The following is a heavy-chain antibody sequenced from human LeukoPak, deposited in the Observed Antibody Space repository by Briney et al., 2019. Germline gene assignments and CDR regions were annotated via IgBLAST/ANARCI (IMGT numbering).Heavy chain of an antibody. Sequence: GGSRRLSCAASGVTFSSYWMHWVRQAPGKGLVWVSRINNDGSTTKYADSVKGRFTISRDNAKNTLYLQMSSLRAEDTAVYYCASDGGDTSGAFDIWGQGTMVTVSS. CDR3: ASDGGDTSGAFDI. V-gene: IGHV3-74*03. J-gene: IGHJ3*02. CDR1: GVTFSSYW. CDR2: INNDGSTT. D-gene: IGHD3-16*01.